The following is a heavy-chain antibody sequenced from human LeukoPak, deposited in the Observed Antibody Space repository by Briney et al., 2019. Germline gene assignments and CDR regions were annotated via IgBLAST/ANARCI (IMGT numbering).Heavy chain of an antibody. CDR3: ARGYSSSSGDLLSEFDY. V-gene: IGHV1-8*03. CDR1: GYTFTSYD. CDR2: MNPNSGNT. Sequence: ASVKVSCKASGYTFTSYDINWVRQATGQGLEWMGWMNPNSGNTGYAQKFQGRVTITRNTSISTAYMELSSLRSEDTAVYYCARGYSSSSGDLLSEFDYWGQGTLVTVSS. D-gene: IGHD6-6*01. J-gene: IGHJ4*02.